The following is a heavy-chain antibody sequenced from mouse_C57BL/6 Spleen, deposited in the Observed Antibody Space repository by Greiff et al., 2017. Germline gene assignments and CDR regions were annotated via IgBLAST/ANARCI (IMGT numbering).Heavy chain of an antibody. CDR1: GYNFTSYW. CDR3: AIGAFYLFCDGFAY. CDR2: IHPSDSDT. J-gene: IGHJ3*01. V-gene: IGHV1-74*01. Sequence: QVQLQQPGAELVKPGASVKVSCKASGYNFTSYWMHWVKQRPGQGLEWIGRIHPSDSDTNYNQKLKGKATLNLDKSSSTAYMQLRSLTSADSAVSYCAIGAFYLFCDGFAYWGQGTLVTVSA. D-gene: IGHD2-3*01.